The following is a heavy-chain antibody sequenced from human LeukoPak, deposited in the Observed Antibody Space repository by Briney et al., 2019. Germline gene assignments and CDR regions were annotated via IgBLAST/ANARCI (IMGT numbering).Heavy chain of an antibody. Sequence: PSETLSLTCTVSGGSISSYYWSWIPQPPGKGLEWIGYIYYSGSTNYNPSLKSRVTISVDTSKNQFSLKVSSVTAADTAVYYCARACSSSWYTSCWFDPWGQGTLVTVSS. CDR3: ARACSSSWYTSCWFDP. CDR1: GGSISSYY. V-gene: IGHV4-59*01. D-gene: IGHD6-13*01. CDR2: IYYSGST. J-gene: IGHJ5*02.